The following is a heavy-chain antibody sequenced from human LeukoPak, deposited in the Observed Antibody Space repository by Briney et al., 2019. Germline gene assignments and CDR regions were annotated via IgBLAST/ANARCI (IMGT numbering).Heavy chain of an antibody. CDR1: GFTFSSYA. CDR3: ARVEDFWSGYRYMDV. J-gene: IGHJ6*03. V-gene: IGHV3-23*01. Sequence: PGGSLRLSCAASGFTFSSYAMSWVRQAPGKGLEWVSAISGSGGSTYYADSVKGRFTISRDNSKNTLYLQMNSLRAEDTAVYYCARVEDFWSGYRYMDVWGKGTTVTVSS. CDR2: ISGSGGST. D-gene: IGHD3-3*01.